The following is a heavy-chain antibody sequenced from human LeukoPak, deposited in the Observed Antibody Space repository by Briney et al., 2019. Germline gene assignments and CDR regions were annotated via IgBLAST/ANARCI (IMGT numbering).Heavy chain of an antibody. J-gene: IGHJ4*02. CDR1: GGSISSYY. CDR2: IYYSGST. V-gene: IGHV4-59*01. D-gene: IGHD6-13*01. Sequence: SETLSLTCTVSGGSISSYYWSWIRQPPGKGLEWIGYIYYSGSTNYNPSLKSRVTISVDTSKNQFSLKLSSVTAADTAVYYCARDRGYSSSHFDYWGQGTLVTVSS. CDR3: ARDRGYSSSHFDY.